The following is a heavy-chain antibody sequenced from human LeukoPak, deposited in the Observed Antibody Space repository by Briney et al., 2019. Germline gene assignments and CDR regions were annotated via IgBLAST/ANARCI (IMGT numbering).Heavy chain of an antibody. Sequence: SETVSLTCDVSGGSISSSNWWSWVRQPPGKGLEWIGEVYHSGSTNYNPSLKSRVTMSVDTSKNQFSLNLSSVTAADTAVYYCTRGPLSHHAFGGGNFDNWGQGTLVTVSS. D-gene: IGHD3-16*01. CDR1: GGSISSSNW. V-gene: IGHV4-4*02. CDR3: TRGPLSHHAFGGGNFDN. CDR2: VYHSGST. J-gene: IGHJ4*02.